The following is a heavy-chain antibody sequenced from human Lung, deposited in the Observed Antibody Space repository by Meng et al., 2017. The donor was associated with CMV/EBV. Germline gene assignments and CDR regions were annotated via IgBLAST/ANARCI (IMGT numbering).Heavy chain of an antibody. CDR2: ISKSGLAI. Sequence: GESLKISCAASGFTFSSYELNWVRQAPGKGLEWFSYISKSGLAIYYEDSVKGRFTISRDNAKNSLYLQMNSLRAEDTAVYYCARMGRSAAFDYWGQGTLVXVSS. D-gene: IGHD6-13*01. CDR3: ARMGRSAAFDY. V-gene: IGHV3-48*03. CDR1: GFTFSSYE. J-gene: IGHJ4*02.